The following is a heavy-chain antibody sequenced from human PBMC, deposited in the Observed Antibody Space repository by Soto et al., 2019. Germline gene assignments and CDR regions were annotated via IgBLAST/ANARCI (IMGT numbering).Heavy chain of an antibody. J-gene: IGHJ3*02. D-gene: IGHD3-10*01. CDR2: INPNSGGT. Sequence: ASVKVSCKASGYTFTGYYMHWVRQAPGQGLEWMGWINPNSGGTNYAQKFQGRVTMTRDTSISTAYMELSRLRSDDTAVYYCARDRSDRGDSFDIWRQRTMFTVSS. CDR1: GYTFTGYY. CDR3: ARDRSDRGDSFDI. V-gene: IGHV1-2*02.